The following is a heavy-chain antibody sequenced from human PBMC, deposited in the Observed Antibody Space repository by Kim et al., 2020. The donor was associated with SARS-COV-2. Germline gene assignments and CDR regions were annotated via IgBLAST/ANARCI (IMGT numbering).Heavy chain of an antibody. J-gene: IGHJ3*02. CDR2: ISAYNGNT. CDR1: GYTFTNYG. CDR3: ARDLSPHYGSGSYYDAFGI. Sequence: ASVKVSCKTSGYTFTNYGINWVRQAPGQGLEWMGWISAYNGNTNDAQKLQGRVTMTTDTSTSTAYMELRSLRSDDTAVYYCARDLSPHYGSGSYYDAFGIWGQGTMVTVSS. V-gene: IGHV1-18*04. D-gene: IGHD3-10*01.